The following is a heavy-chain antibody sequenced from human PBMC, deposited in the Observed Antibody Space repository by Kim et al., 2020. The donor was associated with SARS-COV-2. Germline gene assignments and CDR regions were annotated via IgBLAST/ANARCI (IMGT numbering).Heavy chain of an antibody. V-gene: IGHV1-69*01. CDR3: ARDPGWFDP. CDR2: GTA. J-gene: IGHJ5*02. Sequence: GTANDAQKFQGRVTSTADESTSTAYMELSSLRSEDTAVYYCARDPGWFDPWGQGTLVTVSS.